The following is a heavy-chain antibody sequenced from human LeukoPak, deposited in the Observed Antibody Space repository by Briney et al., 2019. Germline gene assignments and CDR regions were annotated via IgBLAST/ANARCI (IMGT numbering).Heavy chain of an antibody. CDR2: ISSNGGST. D-gene: IGHD6-19*01. V-gene: IGHV3-64*01. Sequence: GGSLRLSRAASGFTFSSYAMHWVRQAPGKGLEYVSAISSNGGSTYYANSVKGRFTISRDNSKNALYLQMGSLRAEDMAVYYCASLAVAGIPFDYWGQGTLVTVSS. J-gene: IGHJ4*02. CDR3: ASLAVAGIPFDY. CDR1: GFTFSSYA.